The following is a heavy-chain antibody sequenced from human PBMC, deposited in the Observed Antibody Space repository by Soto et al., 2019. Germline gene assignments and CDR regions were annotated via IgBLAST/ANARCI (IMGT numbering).Heavy chain of an antibody. V-gene: IGHV4-39*01. CDR2: IYQNENT. J-gene: IGHJ5*02. CDR3: ARHQAGYCISASCSYWFDP. CDR1: GGSISSSMYY. Sequence: QLQLQESGPGLVKPSETLSLNCTVSGGSISSSMYYWGWIRQPPGRGLEWIGSIYQNENTYHNPSLKSRVTMSVDTSKNQFSLKLSSVTAADTAVYYCARHQAGYCISASCSYWFDPWGQGTLVTVSS. D-gene: IGHD2-2*01.